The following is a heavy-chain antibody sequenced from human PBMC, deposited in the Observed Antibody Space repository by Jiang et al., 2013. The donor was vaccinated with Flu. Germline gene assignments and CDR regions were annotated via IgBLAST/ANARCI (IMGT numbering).Heavy chain of an antibody. J-gene: IGHJ5*02. Sequence: SGAEVKNTGSSVKISCTPSGYTLTYAYVHWVRQAPGRALEWLGWVSPWNGETKYAEKFRDRVRFTRENPMGTISTPMELSSLRPEDSGIYYCARSPLNGDRKDQKYLESWGQGTLVTVSS. CDR3: ARSPLNGDRKDQKYLES. V-gene: IGHV1-45*02. D-gene: IGHD7-27*01. CDR1: GYTLTYAY. CDR2: VSPWNGET.